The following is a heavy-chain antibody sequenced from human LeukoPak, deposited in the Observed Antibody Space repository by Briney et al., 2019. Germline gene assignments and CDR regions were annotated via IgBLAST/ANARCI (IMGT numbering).Heavy chain of an antibody. CDR3: TRDLSSSWYNFAY. V-gene: IGHV3-20*04. D-gene: IGHD6-13*01. CDR2: INWDGGNR. J-gene: IGHJ4*02. CDR1: GFSSADYG. Sequence: PGGSLRLSCEDSGFSSADYGMSWVRQLPGKGLEWVAGINWDGGNRFYADSVKGRFIITRDHAKNSLFLQMNSLRVEDTALYYCTRDLSSSWYNFAYWGQGALVIVSS.